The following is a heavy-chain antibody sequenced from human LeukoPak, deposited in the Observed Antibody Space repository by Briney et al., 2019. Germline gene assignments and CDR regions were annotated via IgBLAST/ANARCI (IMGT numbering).Heavy chain of an antibody. CDR1: GFTFSSYA. CDR2: ISNNGGST. J-gene: IGHJ4*02. Sequence: GGSLRLSCAASGFTFSSYAMHWVRQAPGKGLEYVSAISNNGGSTYYANSVKGRFTISRDNSKNTLYLQMGSLRAEDMAVYYCARVGRGYSYGYLGLDYWGQGTLVTVSS. D-gene: IGHD5-18*01. CDR3: ARVGRGYSYGYLGLDY. V-gene: IGHV3-64*01.